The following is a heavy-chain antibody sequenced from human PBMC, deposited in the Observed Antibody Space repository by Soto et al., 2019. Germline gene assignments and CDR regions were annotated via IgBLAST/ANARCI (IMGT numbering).Heavy chain of an antibody. D-gene: IGHD3-10*01. Sequence: ASVKVSCKASGYTFTGYYMHWVRQAPGQGLEWMGWINPNSGGTNYAQKFQGWVTMTRDTSISTAYMELSRLRSDDTAVYYCAFSKITGGEDDVFYIRAQGTSVPVS. J-gene: IGHJ3*02. CDR3: AFSKITGGEDDVFYI. V-gene: IGHV1-2*04. CDR2: INPNSGGT. CDR1: GYTFTGYY.